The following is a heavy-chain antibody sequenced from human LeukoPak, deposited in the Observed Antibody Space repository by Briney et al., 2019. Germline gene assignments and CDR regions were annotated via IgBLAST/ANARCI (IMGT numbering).Heavy chain of an antibody. Sequence: SVKVSCKASGGTFSSYAISWVRQAPGQGLEWMGGIIPIFGTANYAQKFQGRVTITADESTSTAYMELSSLRSEDTAVYYCARKEIGIVVGATFGYWGQGTLVTVSS. CDR2: IIPIFGTA. D-gene: IGHD1-26*01. CDR3: ARKEIGIVVGATFGY. J-gene: IGHJ4*02. CDR1: GGTFSSYA. V-gene: IGHV1-69*13.